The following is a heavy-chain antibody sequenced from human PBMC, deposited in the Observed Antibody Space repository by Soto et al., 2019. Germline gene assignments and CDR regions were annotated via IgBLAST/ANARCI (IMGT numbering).Heavy chain of an antibody. D-gene: IGHD5-18*01. CDR2: ISGSGYST. V-gene: IGHV3-23*01. J-gene: IGHJ4*02. Sequence: EVQLLESGVGLVQPGGSLRLSCAASGFTFSIYAMSWVRQAPGKGLEWDSAISGSGYSTHYADSVQGRFTISRDNSKDTWNLKVNRIKDEDTAVYYCAKDEGEYSSNFDYGGQGTLVTVSS. CDR3: AKDEGEYSSNFDY. CDR1: GFTFSIYA.